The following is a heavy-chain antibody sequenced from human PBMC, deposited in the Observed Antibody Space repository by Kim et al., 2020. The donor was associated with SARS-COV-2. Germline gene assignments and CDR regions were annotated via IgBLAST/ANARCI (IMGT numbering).Heavy chain of an antibody. Sequence: SVKVSCKASGGTFSSYAISWVRQAPGQGLEWMGGIIPIFGTANYAQKFQGRVTITADESTSTAYMELSSLRSEDTAVYYCARDRNYYGSGSYDNLNGGYYYYGMDVWGQGTTVTVSS. J-gene: IGHJ6*02. CDR1: GGTFSSYA. CDR3: ARDRNYYGSGSYDNLNGGYYYYGMDV. CDR2: IIPIFGTA. D-gene: IGHD3-10*01. V-gene: IGHV1-69*13.